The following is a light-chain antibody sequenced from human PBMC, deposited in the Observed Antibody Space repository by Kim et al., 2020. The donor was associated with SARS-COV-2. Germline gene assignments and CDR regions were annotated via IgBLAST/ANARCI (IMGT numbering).Light chain of an antibody. CDR2: GNR. CDR3: QSYDSSLSGSV. J-gene: IGLJ3*02. CDR1: SSNIGAVYY. Sequence: QRVDSCCTESSSNIGAVYYLHWYQQLPGTAPKLLIYGNRNRPSGVPDRFSGSKSGTSASLAITGLQAEDEADYYCQSYDSSLSGSVFGGGTQLTVL. V-gene: IGLV1-40*01.